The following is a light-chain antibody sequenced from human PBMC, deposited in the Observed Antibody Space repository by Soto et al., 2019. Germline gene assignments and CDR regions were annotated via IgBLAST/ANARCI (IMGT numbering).Light chain of an antibody. J-gene: IGKJ1*01. CDR3: QQYYSYPLT. Sequence: AIRMTQSPSSFSASTGDRFTISCRASQGISSYLAWYQQKPGKAPKIMIYAASTLQSGVPSRFSGSGYGTDFNLTISCLQSEDFATYYCQQYYSYPLTFGQGTKVDIK. CDR1: QGISSY. V-gene: IGKV1-8*01. CDR2: AAS.